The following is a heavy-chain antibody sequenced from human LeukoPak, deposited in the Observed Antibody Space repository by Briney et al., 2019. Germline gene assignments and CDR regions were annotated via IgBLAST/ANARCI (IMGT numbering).Heavy chain of an antibody. CDR3: AKDHRWFGELLFNYFDY. V-gene: IGHV3-23*01. Sequence: PGGTLRLSCSASGFTFTTYGMNWVRQPPGRGLEWVSGIGGSGTRTYYADSVKGRFTISRDNSKNTLYLQMNSLRAEDTAVYYCAKDHRWFGELLFNYFDYWGQGTLVTVSS. J-gene: IGHJ4*02. CDR1: GFTFTTYG. D-gene: IGHD3-10*01. CDR2: IGGSGTRT.